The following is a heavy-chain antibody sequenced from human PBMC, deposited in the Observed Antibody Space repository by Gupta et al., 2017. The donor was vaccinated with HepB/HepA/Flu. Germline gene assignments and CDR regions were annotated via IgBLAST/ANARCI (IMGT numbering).Heavy chain of an antibody. CDR2: VSYDGSNK. D-gene: IGHD2-15*01. J-gene: IGHJ6*03. CDR3: AKDKDPGGPYYYYMDV. CDR1: GFTFSRYA. V-gene: IGHV3-30*18. Sequence: QVQLVESGGGVVQPGTSLRLSCAASGFTFSRYAMHWVRQAPGKGLEWVAIVSYDGSNKYYAESGKGRVTISRDNYENTRYLQVNSLRAEDTSVYYCAKDKDPGGPYYYYMDVGGKGTTVTVSS.